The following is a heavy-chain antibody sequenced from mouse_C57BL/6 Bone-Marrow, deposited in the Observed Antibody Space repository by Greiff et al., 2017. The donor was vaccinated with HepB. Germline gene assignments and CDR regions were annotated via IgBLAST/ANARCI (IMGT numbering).Heavy chain of an antibody. Sequence: EVQVVESGGGLVKPGGSLKLSCAASGFTFSSYAMSWVRQTPEKRLEWVATISDGGSYTYYPDNVKGRFTISRDNAKNNLYLQMSHLKSEDTAMYYCARDRDYGSSYDYWGQGTTRTVSS. J-gene: IGHJ2*01. CDR2: ISDGGSYT. D-gene: IGHD1-1*01. V-gene: IGHV5-4*01. CDR3: ARDRDYGSSYDY. CDR1: GFTFSSYA.